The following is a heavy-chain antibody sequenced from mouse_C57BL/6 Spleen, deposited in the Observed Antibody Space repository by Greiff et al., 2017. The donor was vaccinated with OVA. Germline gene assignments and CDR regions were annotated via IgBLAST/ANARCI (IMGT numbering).Heavy chain of an antibody. CDR2: IYPGDGDT. V-gene: IGHV1-82*01. CDR1: GYAFSSSW. J-gene: IGHJ2*01. Sequence: VQLQQSGPELVKPGASVKISCKASGYAFSSSWMNWVKQRPGKGLEWIGRIYPGDGDTNYNGKFKGKATLTADKSSSTAYMQLSSLTSEDSAVYFCASRSYDYDGYYFDYWGQGTTLTVSS. D-gene: IGHD2-4*01. CDR3: ASRSYDYDGYYFDY.